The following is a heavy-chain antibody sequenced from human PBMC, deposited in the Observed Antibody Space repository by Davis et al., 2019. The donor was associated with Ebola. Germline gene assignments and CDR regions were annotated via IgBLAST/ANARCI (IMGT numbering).Heavy chain of an antibody. Sequence: GESLKISCAASGFTFSSYAMSWVRQAPGKGLEWVSAISGSGGSTYYADSVKGRFTISRDNSKNTLYLQMNSLRAEDTAVYYCAKDRGTIFGVVIDYYYYYMDVWGKGTTVTVSS. CDR1: GFTFSSYA. CDR3: AKDRGTIFGVVIDYYYYYMDV. J-gene: IGHJ6*03. CDR2: ISGSGGST. D-gene: IGHD3-3*01. V-gene: IGHV3-23*01.